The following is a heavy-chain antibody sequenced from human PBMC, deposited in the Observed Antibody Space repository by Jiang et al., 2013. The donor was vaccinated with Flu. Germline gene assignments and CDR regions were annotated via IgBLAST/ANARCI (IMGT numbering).Heavy chain of an antibody. Sequence: VQLVESGAEVKKPGESLKISCKGSGYSFTDYWIGWVRQMPGKGLEWMGIIYPGDSDTRYRPSFQGQVTISADKSISTAYLQWSSLKASDSAMYYCARGAPWWTSHYDYWGQGTLVTVSS. V-gene: IGHV5-51*03. CDR1: GYSFTDYW. J-gene: IGHJ4*02. CDR3: ARGAPWWTSHYDY. D-gene: IGHD2-8*02. CDR2: IYPGDSDT.